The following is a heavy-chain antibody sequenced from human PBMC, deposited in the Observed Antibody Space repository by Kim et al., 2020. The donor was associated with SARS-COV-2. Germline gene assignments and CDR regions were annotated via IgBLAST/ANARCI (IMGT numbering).Heavy chain of an antibody. V-gene: IGHV6-1*01. Sequence: SVKSRITIHPDTSKNQFSLQLNSVTPEDTAVYYCARGDFWSGYYKGAFDYWGQGTLVTVSS. CDR3: ARGDFWSGYYKGAFDY. J-gene: IGHJ4*02. D-gene: IGHD3-3*01.